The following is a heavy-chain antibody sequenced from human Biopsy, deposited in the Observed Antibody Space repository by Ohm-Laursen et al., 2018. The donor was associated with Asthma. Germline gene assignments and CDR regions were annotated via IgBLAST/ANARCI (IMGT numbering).Heavy chain of an antibody. CDR2: IYSGGTS. CDR3: ARGDSSNWSHYYFDY. CDR1: GFAVSRDY. Sequence: SIRLSCAASGFAVSRDYMFWVRQAPGKGLEWVSVIYSGGTSHTADSVRGRFTISRDYSKNTLYLQMHSLRAEDTAVYYCARGDSSNWSHYYFDYWGQGTLVTVSS. J-gene: IGHJ4*02. V-gene: IGHV3-53*01. D-gene: IGHD3-22*01.